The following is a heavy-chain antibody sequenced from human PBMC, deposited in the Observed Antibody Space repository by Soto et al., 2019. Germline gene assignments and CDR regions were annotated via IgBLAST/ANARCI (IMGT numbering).Heavy chain of an antibody. CDR3: ATEGPNHRLS. CDR1: GYTFNTFG. Sequence: ASVKVSCKASGYTFNTFGITWVRQAPGQGLEWMGWISAYNGNTNYAQKLQGRVTMTTDTSTSTAYMELRSLRSDDTAVYYCATEGPNHRLSWGQGTLVTVSS. V-gene: IGHV1-18*01. CDR2: ISAYNGNT. D-gene: IGHD3-16*02. J-gene: IGHJ5*02.